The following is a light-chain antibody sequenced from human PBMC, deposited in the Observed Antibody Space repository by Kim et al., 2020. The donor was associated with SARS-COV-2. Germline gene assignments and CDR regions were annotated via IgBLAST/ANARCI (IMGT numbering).Light chain of an antibody. Sequence: CLSPGERATLACRASQGVSSYLAWYQQKPGQAPGLLSCDASSRATGIPARCSGSGSGTDFTLTISSLEPEDFAVYYCQQRSNWLTFGGGTKVDIK. CDR2: DAS. V-gene: IGKV3-11*01. CDR1: QGVSSY. J-gene: IGKJ4*01. CDR3: QQRSNWLT.